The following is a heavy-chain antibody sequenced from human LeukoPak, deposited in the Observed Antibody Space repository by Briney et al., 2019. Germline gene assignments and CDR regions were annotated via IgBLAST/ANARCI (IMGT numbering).Heavy chain of an antibody. CDR1: GFTVSSNY. CDR2: IYSGVST. J-gene: IGHJ4*02. Sequence: PRRSLRLSCAASGFTVSSNYMSWVRQAPGEGLGWVSVIYSGVSTYYADSVKGRFTISRDNSKNTLYLQMNSLRAEDTAVYYCARDGRQWPPDYWGQGTLVTVSS. CDR3: ARDGRQWPPDY. V-gene: IGHV3-53*01. D-gene: IGHD6-19*01.